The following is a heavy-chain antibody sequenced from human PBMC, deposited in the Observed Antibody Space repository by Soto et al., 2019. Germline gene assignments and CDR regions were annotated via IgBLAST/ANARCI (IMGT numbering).Heavy chain of an antibody. V-gene: IGHV4-31*03. CDR3: AGFTFGGVIAMYYLDY. D-gene: IGHD3-16*02. CDR2: IYYSGST. J-gene: IGHJ4*02. Sequence: PSETLSLTCTVSGGSISSGGYYWSWIRQHPGKGLEWIGYIYYSGSTYYNPSLKSRVTISVDTSKNQFSLKLSSVTAADTAVYYCAGFTFGGVIAMYYLDYWGQGTLVTVSS. CDR1: GGSISSGGYY.